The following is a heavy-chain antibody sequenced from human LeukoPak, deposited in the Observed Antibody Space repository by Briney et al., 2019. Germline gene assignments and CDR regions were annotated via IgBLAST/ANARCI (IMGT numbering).Heavy chain of an antibody. CDR2: INAGNGNT. CDR1: GYTFTGYY. J-gene: IGHJ4*02. Sequence: ASVKVSCKASGYTFTGYYMHWVRQAPGQRLEWMGWINAGNGNTKYSQKFQGRVTITRDKSASTIYMDLSSLRSEDTAVYYCARGAYILGFCSSTSCSPSLSQASDWGQGTLVTVSS. V-gene: IGHV1-3*01. CDR3: ARGAYILGFCSSTSCSPSLSQASD. D-gene: IGHD2-2*01.